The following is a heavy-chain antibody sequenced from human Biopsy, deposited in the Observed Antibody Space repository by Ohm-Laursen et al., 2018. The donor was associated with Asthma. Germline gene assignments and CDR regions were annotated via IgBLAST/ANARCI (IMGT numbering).Heavy chain of an antibody. D-gene: IGHD3-10*01. J-gene: IGHJ6*02. V-gene: IGHV1-18*01. Sequence: SSVKVSCKASGYTFNSAGITWVRQAPGQGLEWMGWISVYNGNAKVAQKLQDRVTMITDTSTSTAYMELRSLRSDDTAVYFCARAVDYSHYYGTDVWGQGTTVTVS. CDR1: GYTFNSAG. CDR2: ISVYNGNA. CDR3: ARAVDYSHYYGTDV.